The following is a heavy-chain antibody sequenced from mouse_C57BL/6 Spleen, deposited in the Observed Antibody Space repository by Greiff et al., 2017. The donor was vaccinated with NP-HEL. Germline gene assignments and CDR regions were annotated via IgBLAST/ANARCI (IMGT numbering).Heavy chain of an antibody. J-gene: IGHJ3*01. CDR2: IDPSDSYT. D-gene: IGHD2-1*01. Sequence: QVHVKQPGAELVMPGASVKLSCKASGYTFTSYWMHWVKQRPGQGLEWIGEIDPSDSYTNYNQKFKGKSTLTVDKSSSTAYMQLSSLTSEDSAVYYCAIYGNYIAYWGQGTLVTVSA. CDR3: AIYGNYIAY. V-gene: IGHV1-69*01. CDR1: GYTFTSYW.